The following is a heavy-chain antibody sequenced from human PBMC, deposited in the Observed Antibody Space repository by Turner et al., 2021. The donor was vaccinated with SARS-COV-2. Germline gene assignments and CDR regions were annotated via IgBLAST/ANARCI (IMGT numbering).Heavy chain of an antibody. D-gene: IGHD4-17*01. Sequence: QVRLVESGGGVVQPGRSLRPSCAASGFTFISSGMHWVRQAPGKGLEWVAVIWYDGSNKFYADSVKGRFTISRDNSKNTLYLQMNSLRAEDTAVYYCARGAHGDYEDAFDIWGQGTLVTISS. V-gene: IGHV3-33*01. CDR3: ARGAHGDYEDAFDI. J-gene: IGHJ3*02. CDR1: GFTFISSG. CDR2: IWYDGSNK.